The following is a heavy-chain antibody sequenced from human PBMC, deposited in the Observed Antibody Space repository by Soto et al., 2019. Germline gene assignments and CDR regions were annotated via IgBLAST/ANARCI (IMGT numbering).Heavy chain of an antibody. CDR3: AILDSSSWYTGYYFDY. J-gene: IGHJ4*02. D-gene: IGHD6-13*01. V-gene: IGHV3-23*01. CDR1: GFTFSSYA. Sequence: PGGSLRLSCAASGFTFSSYAMSWVRQAPGKGLEWVSAISGGGGSTYFADSVKGRFTISRDNSKNTVFLQMNSLRAEDTAVYYCAILDSSSWYTGYYFDYWGQGTLVTVSS. CDR2: ISGGGGST.